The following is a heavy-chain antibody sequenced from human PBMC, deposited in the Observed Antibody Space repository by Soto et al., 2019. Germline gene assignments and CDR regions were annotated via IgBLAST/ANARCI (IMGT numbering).Heavy chain of an antibody. CDR3: VRDAYNRDAFDI. J-gene: IGHJ3*02. D-gene: IGHD1-20*01. CDR2: ISASSSSI. CDR1: GFNFITFS. V-gene: IGHV3-21*01. Sequence: DVQLVESGGGLVKPGGSLRLSCAASGFNFITFSMNWVRQAPGKGLEWVSSISASSSSIYYAESVKGRLTVSRDNAKNSLYPQMNSRAAEDTALYYCVRDAYNRDAFDIWGQGTTVTVSS.